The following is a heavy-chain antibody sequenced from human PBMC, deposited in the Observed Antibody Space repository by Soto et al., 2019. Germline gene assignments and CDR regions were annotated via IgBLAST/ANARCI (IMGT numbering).Heavy chain of an antibody. Sequence: ASVKVSCKASGYSFTRYAMHWVRQAPGQRLEWMGWINAGNGNTKYSQKFQGRVTITRDTSASTAYMELSSPRSEDTAMYYCARAVAVPASCDYWGQGTLVTVSS. D-gene: IGHD6-19*01. CDR1: GYSFTRYA. CDR3: ARAVAVPASCDY. J-gene: IGHJ4*02. V-gene: IGHV1-3*01. CDR2: INAGNGNT.